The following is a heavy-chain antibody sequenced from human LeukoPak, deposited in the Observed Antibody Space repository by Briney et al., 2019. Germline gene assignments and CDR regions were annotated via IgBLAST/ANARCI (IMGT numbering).Heavy chain of an antibody. CDR2: ISGSGGST. CDR3: ARGTTSGSWPYYYFDY. V-gene: IGHV3-23*01. J-gene: IGHJ4*02. CDR1: GFSFSSYA. Sequence: PGGSLRLSCAASGFSFSSYAMNWVRQAPGKGLEWVSSISGSGGSTYYADSVKGRFTISGDNSKNTLSLQMKSLRAEDTAVYNCARGTTSGSWPYYYFDYWGQGTLVTVSS. D-gene: IGHD1-26*01.